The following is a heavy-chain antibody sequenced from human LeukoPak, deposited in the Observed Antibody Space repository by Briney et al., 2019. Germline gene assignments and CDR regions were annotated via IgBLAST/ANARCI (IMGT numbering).Heavy chain of an antibody. J-gene: IGHJ4*02. CDR1: GFTFSSYS. D-gene: IGHD1-26*01. Sequence: GGSLRLSCAASGFTFSSYSMNWVRQAPGKGLEWVSSISSSGSYIYYADSVKGRFTISRDNAKNSLYLQMNSLRAGGTAVYYCARSPLSGSPYWGQGTLVTVSS. V-gene: IGHV3-21*01. CDR3: ARSPLSGSPY. CDR2: ISSSGSYI.